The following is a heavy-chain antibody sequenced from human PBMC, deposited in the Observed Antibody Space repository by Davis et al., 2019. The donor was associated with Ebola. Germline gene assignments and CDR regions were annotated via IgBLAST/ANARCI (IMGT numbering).Heavy chain of an antibody. J-gene: IGHJ6*04. CDR1: GFTFSIFA. V-gene: IGHV3-23*01. D-gene: IGHD3-10*01. CDR2: ISGSGGRT. CDR3: VKDSYLLYYYYAMDV. Sequence: PGGSLRLSCAASGFTFSIFAMNWVRQAPGKGLEWVSAISGSGGRTNYADSVKGRFTISRDNSKNTLYLQMNSPRAEDTALYYCVKDSYLLYYYYAMDVWGKGTTVTVSS.